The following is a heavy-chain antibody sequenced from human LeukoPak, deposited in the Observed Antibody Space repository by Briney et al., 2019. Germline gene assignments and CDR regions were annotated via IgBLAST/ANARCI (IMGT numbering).Heavy chain of an antibody. D-gene: IGHD3-10*01. CDR2: ISSSSGST. J-gene: IGHJ4*02. CDR3: ARDSSGSDFDY. Sequence: PGGSLRLSCAASGFTFSSYDMNWVRQAPGKGLEWVSYISSSSGSTFYADSVKGRFTVSRDNAKNSLFLQMSSLRDEDTAVYYCARDSSGSDFDYWGQGTLVTVSS. V-gene: IGHV3-48*02. CDR1: GFTFSSYD.